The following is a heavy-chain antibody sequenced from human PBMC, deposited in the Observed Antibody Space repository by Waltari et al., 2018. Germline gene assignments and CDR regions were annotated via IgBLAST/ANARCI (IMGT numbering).Heavy chain of an antibody. CDR3: SRGRRDTMVRGVIIQEAFAI. CDR2: IYTSGSP. D-gene: IGHD3-10*01. Sequence: QVQLQESGPGREKPSETLHLTCTVLGGSISSYYWSWIRRPAGKGLWWIGRIYTSGSPSENPDLNSRVSLSVDPSNSPFSLKLSSVAAAEACVYYCSRGRRDTMVRGVIIQEAFAIWGPGTIVTVSS. CDR1: GGSISSYY. V-gene: IGHV4-4*07. J-gene: IGHJ3*02.